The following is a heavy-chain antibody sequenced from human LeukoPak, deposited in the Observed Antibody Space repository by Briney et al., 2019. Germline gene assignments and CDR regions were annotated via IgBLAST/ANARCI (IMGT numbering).Heavy chain of an antibody. CDR1: GGSFSGYY. CDR2: INHSGST. Sequence: SETLSLTCAVYGGSFSGYYWSWIRQPPGKGLEWIGEINHSGSTNYNPSLKSRVTISVDTSKNQFSLKVYSVSAADTAVYYCASGIAYYQPSKNAFDFWGQGTMVIVSS. D-gene: IGHD2-2*01. J-gene: IGHJ3*01. V-gene: IGHV4-34*01. CDR3: ASGIAYYQPSKNAFDF.